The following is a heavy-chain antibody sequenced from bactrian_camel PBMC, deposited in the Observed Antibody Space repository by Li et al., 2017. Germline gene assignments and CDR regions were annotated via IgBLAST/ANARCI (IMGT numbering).Heavy chain of an antibody. CDR1: GRIDSTNC. D-gene: IGHD2*01. J-gene: IGHJ6*01. CDR2: IATGSGNT. Sequence: VQLVESGGGSVQAGESLRLSCVASGRIDSTNCMGWFRQAPGKEREGVARIATGSGNTYYADSVKGRFTISQDNAKNTVYLQMNSLKPEDTAMYYCAARGPYCYTKLSVRDFTYWGQGTQVTVS. V-gene: IGHV3S54*01. CDR3: AARGPYCYTKLSVRDFTY.